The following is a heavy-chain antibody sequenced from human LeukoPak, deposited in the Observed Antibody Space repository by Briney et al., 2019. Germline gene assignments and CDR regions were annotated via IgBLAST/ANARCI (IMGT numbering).Heavy chain of an antibody. CDR2: INGDGSTT. CDR3: ARAPVRYFDY. V-gene: IGHV3-74*01. D-gene: IGHD3-10*01. CDR1: GFTFNSDW. J-gene: IGHJ4*02. Sequence: GGSLRLSCAASGFTFNSDWMHWVRQAPGKGLVWVSHINGDGSTTGYADSVKGRFTISRDNAKNTLYLQMNSLRAEDTAVYYCARAPVRYFDYWGQGTLVTVSS.